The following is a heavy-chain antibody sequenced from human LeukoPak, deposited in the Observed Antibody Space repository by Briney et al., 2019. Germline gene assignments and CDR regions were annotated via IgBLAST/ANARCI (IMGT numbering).Heavy chain of an antibody. CDR2: IRYDGSNK. V-gene: IGHV3-30*02. CDR1: GFTFSSYG. J-gene: IGHJ4*02. CDR3: ARRAVATILDDY. D-gene: IGHD5-12*01. Sequence: GGSLRLSCAASGFTFSSYGMHWVRQAPGKGLEWVAFIRYDGSNKYYADSVKGRFTISRDNAKNSLYLQMNSLRAEDTAMYYCARRAVATILDDYWGQGTLVTVSS.